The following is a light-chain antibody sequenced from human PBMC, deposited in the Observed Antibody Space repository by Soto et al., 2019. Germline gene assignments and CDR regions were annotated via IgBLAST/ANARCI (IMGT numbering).Light chain of an antibody. CDR3: QQYNSYSPGYT. Sequence: DIQMTQSPSTLSASVGDRVTITCRASQSISSWLAWYQQKPGKAPNLLIYKASSLESGVPSRFSGSGSGTEFTLTISSLQPDDFATYYCQQYNSYSPGYTFGQGTKLEMK. CDR1: QSISSW. J-gene: IGKJ2*01. V-gene: IGKV1-5*03. CDR2: KAS.